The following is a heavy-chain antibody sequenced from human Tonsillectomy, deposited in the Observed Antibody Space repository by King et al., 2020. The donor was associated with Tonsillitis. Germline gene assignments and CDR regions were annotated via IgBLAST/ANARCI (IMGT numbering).Heavy chain of an antibody. Sequence: VQLQQSGPGLVKPSQTLSLTCALSGDSVSSDSAWNWIRQSPSRGLEWLGRTYYGSKWYNDYAVSVKSRITINPDTSKNQFSLHLNSVTPEDTAVYYCARGWLRSGGFAPWGQGTLVTVSS. CDR3: ARGWLRSGGFAP. V-gene: IGHV6-1*01. CDR1: GDSVSSDSA. CDR2: TYYGSKWYN. J-gene: IGHJ5*02. D-gene: IGHD3-16*01.